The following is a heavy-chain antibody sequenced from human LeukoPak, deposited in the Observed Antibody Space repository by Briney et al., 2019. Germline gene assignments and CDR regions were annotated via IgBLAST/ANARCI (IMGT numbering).Heavy chain of an antibody. CDR2: ISGGSDGT. D-gene: IGHD5-18*01. Sequence: GGSLRFSCAASGFTFINYAMSWVRQAPGMGLEWVSGISGGSDGTYYADSVKGRFTISRDNSKNTLYLQMNSLRAEDTAIYYCAKGSSGYIYGDYWGQGTLVTVSS. CDR1: GFTFINYA. J-gene: IGHJ4*02. CDR3: AKGSSGYIYGDY. V-gene: IGHV3-23*01.